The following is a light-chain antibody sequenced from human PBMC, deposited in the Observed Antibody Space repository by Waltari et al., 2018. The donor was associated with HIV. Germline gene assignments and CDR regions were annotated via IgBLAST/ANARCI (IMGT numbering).Light chain of an antibody. CDR2: GNS. Sequence: QSVLTQSPSVSGAPGQRVTISCTGSSSNIGAGYDVPWYQQLPGTAPKLLIYGNSNRPSGVPDRFSGSKSGTSASLAITGLQAEDEADYYCQSYDSSLSGLFGGGTKLTVL. V-gene: IGLV1-40*01. J-gene: IGLJ2*01. CDR3: QSYDSSLSGL. CDR1: SSNIGAGYD.